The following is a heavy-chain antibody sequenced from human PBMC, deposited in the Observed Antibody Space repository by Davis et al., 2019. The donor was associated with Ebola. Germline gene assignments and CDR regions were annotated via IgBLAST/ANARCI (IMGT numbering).Heavy chain of an antibody. CDR1: GFTFSTYV. CDR2: ISYDENNK. CDR3: AREDSLGYCSSISCACFDY. D-gene: IGHD2-2*01. V-gene: IGHV3-30-3*01. J-gene: IGHJ4*02. Sequence: PGGSLRLSCAASGFTFSTYVMHWVRQAPGKGLEWVAAISYDENNKYYTDSVKGRFTISRDNSKNTLYLQMNSLRAEDTAVYYCAREDSLGYCSSISCACFDYWGQGTLVAVSS.